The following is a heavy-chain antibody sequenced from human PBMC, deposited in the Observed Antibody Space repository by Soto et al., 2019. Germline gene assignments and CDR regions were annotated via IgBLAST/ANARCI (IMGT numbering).Heavy chain of an antibody. CDR2: IYSTGST. CDR1: GGSINNHY. CDR3: ARANWYSEY. J-gene: IGHJ4*02. V-gene: IGHV4-59*11. Sequence: QVHLQESGPGLVKPSETLSLTCTVSGGSINNHYWRWIRQPPGRGLEWIGYIYSTGSTNYNPSLKSRVTMSVDTSKNQFSLNLTSLTAADTAIYYCARANWYSEYWGQGTLVTVSS. D-gene: IGHD7-27*01.